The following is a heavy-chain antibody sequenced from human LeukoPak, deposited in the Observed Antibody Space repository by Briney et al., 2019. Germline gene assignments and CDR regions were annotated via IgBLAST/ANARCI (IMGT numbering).Heavy chain of an antibody. D-gene: IGHD3-3*01. CDR3: AKRLSLRFDAFEI. CDR2: ITDIGPNT. J-gene: IGHJ3*02. Sequence: HPGGSLRLSCAASGFSLSNFAMTWVRQAPGKGLEWVSSITDIGPNTYYASSVKGRFTISRDTSKNTLYLQMNSLRAEDTAIYYCAKRLSLRFDAFEIWGPGTTVTVSS. CDR1: GFSLSNFA. V-gene: IGHV3-23*01.